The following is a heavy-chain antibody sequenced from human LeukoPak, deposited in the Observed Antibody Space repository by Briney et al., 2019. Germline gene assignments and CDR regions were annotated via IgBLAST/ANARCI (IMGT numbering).Heavy chain of an antibody. J-gene: IGHJ3*02. CDR3: VRGRVGATGDAFDI. CDR1: GFTFSSYS. D-gene: IGHD1-26*01. Sequence: GGSLRLSCAASGFTFSSYSMNWVRQAPGKGLEWVSYISSSSSTIYYADSVKGRFTISRDNAKNSLYLQMNSPRAEDTAVYYCVRGRVGATGDAFDIWGQGTMVTVSS. CDR2: ISSSSSTI. V-gene: IGHV3-48*01.